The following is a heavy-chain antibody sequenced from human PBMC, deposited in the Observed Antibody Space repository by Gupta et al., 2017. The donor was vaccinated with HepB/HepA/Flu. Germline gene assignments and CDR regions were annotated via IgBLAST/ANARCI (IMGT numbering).Heavy chain of an antibody. Sequence: EVQLVESGGGLVQPGGSLRLSCAASGFTFSSYEMNWVRQAPGKGLEWVSYISSSGSTIYYADSVKGRFTISRDNAKNSLYLQMNSLRAEDTAVYYCARELLRTTIKDPYYYVMDVWGQGTTVTVSS. D-gene: IGHD4-17*01. CDR3: ARELLRTTIKDPYYYVMDV. CDR1: GFTFSSYE. V-gene: IGHV3-48*03. CDR2: ISSSGSTI. J-gene: IGHJ6*02.